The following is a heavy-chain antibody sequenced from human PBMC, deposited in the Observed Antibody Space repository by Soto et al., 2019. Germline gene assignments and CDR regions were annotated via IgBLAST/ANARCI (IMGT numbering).Heavy chain of an antibody. Sequence: SETLSLTCTVSGGSISSSSYYWGWIRQPPGKGLEWIGSIYYSGSTYYNPSLKSRVTISVDTSKNQFSLKLSSVTAADTAVYYCARFADIVVVPAAPSWGQGTLVTVSS. CDR3: ARFADIVVVPAAPS. J-gene: IGHJ4*02. CDR2: IYYSGST. CDR1: GGSISSSSYY. D-gene: IGHD2-2*01. V-gene: IGHV4-39*01.